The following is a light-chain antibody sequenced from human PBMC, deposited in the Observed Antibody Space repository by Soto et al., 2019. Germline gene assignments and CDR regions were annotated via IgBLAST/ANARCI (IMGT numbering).Light chain of an antibody. CDR1: QSVGSY. Sequence: EIVLTQSPGTLSLSPGEGATLSCRASQSVGSYFAWYQQKPGQTPRLLIYGASSRATGIPDRFSGSGSGTDFTLTISRQEPEDLAVYYWQQYGGSPLTFGQGTRLEIK. J-gene: IGKJ5*01. CDR2: GAS. V-gene: IGKV3-20*01. CDR3: QQYGGSPLT.